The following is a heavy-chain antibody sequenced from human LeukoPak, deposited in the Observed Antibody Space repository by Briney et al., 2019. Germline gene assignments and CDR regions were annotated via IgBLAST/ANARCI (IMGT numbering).Heavy chain of an antibody. CDR2: FDPEDGET. CDR1: GYTLTELS. J-gene: IGHJ4*02. D-gene: IGHD7-27*01. Sequence: ASVKVSCKVSGYTLTELSMHWVRQAPGKGLEWMGGFDPEDGETIYAQKFQGRVTMTRSTSINTAYMELSSLRSEDTAVYYCARAPRSWGFDHWGQGTLVTVSS. V-gene: IGHV1-24*01. CDR3: ARAPRSWGFDH.